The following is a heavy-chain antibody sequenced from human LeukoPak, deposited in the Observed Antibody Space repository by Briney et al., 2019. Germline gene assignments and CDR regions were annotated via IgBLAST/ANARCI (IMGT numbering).Heavy chain of an antibody. CDR3: ANTYYFENAFDI. CDR1: GFTFSSYG. V-gene: IGHV3-30*18. D-gene: IGHD3-10*01. Sequence: AGGSLRLSCAASGFTFSSYGMHWVRQAPGKGLEWVAVISYDGSNKYYADSVKGRFTISRDNSKNTLYLQMNSLRAEDTAVYYCANTYYFENAFDIWGQGTMVTVSS. CDR2: ISYDGSNK. J-gene: IGHJ3*02.